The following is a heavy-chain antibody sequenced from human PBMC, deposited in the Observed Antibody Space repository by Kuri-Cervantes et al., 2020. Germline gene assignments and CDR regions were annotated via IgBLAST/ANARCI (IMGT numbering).Heavy chain of an antibody. D-gene: IGHD3-10*01. J-gene: IGHJ5*02. CDR2: ISGSGGST. CDR1: GFTFSSYA. Sequence: GGSLRLSCAASGFTFSSYAMSWVRQAPGKGLEWVSAISGSGGSTYYADSVKGRFTISRDNSKNTLYLQMNSLRAEDTAVYYCARDGHYYGSGSPFDPWGQGTLVTVSS. CDR3: ARDGHYYGSGSPFDP. V-gene: IGHV3-23*01.